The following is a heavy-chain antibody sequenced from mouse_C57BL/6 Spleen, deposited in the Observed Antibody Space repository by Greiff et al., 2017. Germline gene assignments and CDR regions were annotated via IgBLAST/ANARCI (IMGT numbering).Heavy chain of an antibody. CDR2: IDPNSGGT. J-gene: IGHJ4*01. CDR1: GYTFTSYW. D-gene: IGHD1-1*01. Sequence: QVQLKQPGAELVKPGASVKLSCKASGYTFTSYWMHWVKQRPGRGLEWIGRIDPNSGGTKYTEQFKSKATLTVDKPSSTAYMQLISLTSEDSAVYYCAREGYYGSIYAMDYWGQGTSVTVSS. CDR3: AREGYYGSIYAMDY. V-gene: IGHV1-72*01.